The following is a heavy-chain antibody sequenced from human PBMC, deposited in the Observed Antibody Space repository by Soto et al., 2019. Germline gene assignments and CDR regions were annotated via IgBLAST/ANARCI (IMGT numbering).Heavy chain of an antibody. CDR3: ARDWRHNCDDGGYYYYAMDV. D-gene: IGHD1-1*01. CDR2: IYYSGTT. J-gene: IGHJ6*02. V-gene: IGHV4-31*03. CDR1: GASISSGGYY. Sequence: SETLSLTCTVSGASISSGGYYSWIRQHPGKDLEWIGYIYYSGTTYYNPSLTSRVSITIDTSNNQFSLKLSSGTAADTAGYYWARDWRHNCDDGGYYYYAMDVWGQGTTVTVSS.